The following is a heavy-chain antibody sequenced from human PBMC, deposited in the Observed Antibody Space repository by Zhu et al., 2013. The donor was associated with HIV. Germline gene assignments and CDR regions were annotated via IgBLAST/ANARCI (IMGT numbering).Heavy chain of an antibody. V-gene: IGHV1-2*02. CDR1: GYTFTGYY. CDR3: VRDTTYYYATSGPLY. D-gene: IGHD3-22*01. CDR2: INPNSSGT. Sequence: QVQLVQSGAEVKEPGASVKVSCKASGYTFTGYYIHWVRQAPGQGPEWMGWINPNSSGTNYAQKFQGRVTMTRDTSINTAYMELSRLRSDDTAVYYCVRDTTYYYATSGPLYWGQGSLVTVSS. J-gene: IGHJ4*02.